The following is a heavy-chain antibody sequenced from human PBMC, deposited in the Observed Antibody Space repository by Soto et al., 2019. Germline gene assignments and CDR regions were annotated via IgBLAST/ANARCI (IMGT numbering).Heavy chain of an antibody. V-gene: IGHV1-69*08. CDR3: ARDHKEAATSWYEYYFDY. D-gene: IGHD6-13*01. CDR2: IIPILGIA. CDR1: GGTFSSYT. Sequence: QVQLVQSGAAVKKPGSSVKVSCKASGGTFSSYTISWVRQAPGQGLEWMGRIIPILGIANYAQKFQGRVTITADKSTSTAYMELSSLRSEDTAVYYCARDHKEAATSWYEYYFDYWGQGTLVTVSS. J-gene: IGHJ4*02.